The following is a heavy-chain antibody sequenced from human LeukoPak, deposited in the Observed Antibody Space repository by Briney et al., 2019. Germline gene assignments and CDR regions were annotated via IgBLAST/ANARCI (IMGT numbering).Heavy chain of an antibody. CDR2: INHSGST. V-gene: IGHV4-34*01. CDR3: ARGVNGSYYFDY. J-gene: IGHJ4*02. Sequence: SQTLSLTCAVYGGSFSGYYWSWIRQPPGKGLEWIGEINHSGSTNYNPSLKSRVTISVDTSKNQFSLKLSSVTAADTAVYYCARGVNGSYYFDYWGQGTLVTVSS. D-gene: IGHD2-8*01. CDR1: GGSFSGYY.